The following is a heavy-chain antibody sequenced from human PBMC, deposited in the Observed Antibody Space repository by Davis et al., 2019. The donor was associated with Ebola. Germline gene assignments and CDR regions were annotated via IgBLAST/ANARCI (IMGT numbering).Heavy chain of an antibody. CDR3: ARSASSWSYYYYGMDV. D-gene: IGHD6-13*01. CDR2: IYPGDSDT. Sequence: GGSLRLSCKGSGYSFTSYWIGWVRQMPGKGLEWMGIIYPGDSDTRYSPSFQGQVTISADKSISTAYLQWSSLKVSDTAMYYCARSASSWSYYYYGMDVWGQGTTVTVSS. V-gene: IGHV5-51*01. CDR1: GYSFTSYW. J-gene: IGHJ6*02.